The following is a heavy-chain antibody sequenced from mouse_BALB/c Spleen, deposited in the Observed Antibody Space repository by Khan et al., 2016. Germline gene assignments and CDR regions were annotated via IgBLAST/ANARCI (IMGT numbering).Heavy chain of an antibody. V-gene: IGHV1-55*01. Sequence: QVQLQQPGAELVKPGTSVKLSCKASGYNFTSYWINWVKLRPGQGLEWIGDIYPGSGSTNYNEKFKSKATLTVDTSSSTAYMQLSSLASEDSALYYCASYYGSSYYFDYWGQGTTLTVSS. CDR3: ASYYGSSYYFDY. J-gene: IGHJ2*01. D-gene: IGHD1-1*01. CDR1: GYNFTSYW. CDR2: IYPGSGST.